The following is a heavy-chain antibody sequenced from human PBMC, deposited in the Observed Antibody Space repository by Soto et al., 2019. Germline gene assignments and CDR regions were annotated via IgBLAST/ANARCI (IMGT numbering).Heavy chain of an antibody. Sequence: GGSLRLSCAASGFNLSHPWMTWVRQAAGKGLKWVGRIKSETDGGTADYAAPVKGRITISRDDSKNTVYLQMNSLKTEDTAVYYCTTGIYYDLLTGYHDVAYWGQGTLVTVSS. J-gene: IGHJ4*02. CDR2: IKSETDGGTA. D-gene: IGHD3-9*01. V-gene: IGHV3-15*01. CDR3: TTGIYYDLLTGYHDVAY. CDR1: GFNLSHPW.